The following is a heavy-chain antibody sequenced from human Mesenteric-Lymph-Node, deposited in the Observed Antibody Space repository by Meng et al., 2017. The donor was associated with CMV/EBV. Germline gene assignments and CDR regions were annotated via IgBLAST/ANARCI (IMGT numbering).Heavy chain of an antibody. CDR1: RFTFSSFE. J-gene: IGHJ6*02. CDR2: ISSGGNTI. CDR3: VRDKPNCSSTSCYYYYGMDV. V-gene: IGHV3-48*03. D-gene: IGHD2-2*01. Sequence: GGSLRLSCAASRFTFSSFEMNSVRQAPGKGLEWVSYISSGGNTIDYADSVKGRFTISRDNAKNSLYLQMNSLRAEDTAVYYCVRDKPNCSSTSCYYYYGMDVWGHGTTVTVSS.